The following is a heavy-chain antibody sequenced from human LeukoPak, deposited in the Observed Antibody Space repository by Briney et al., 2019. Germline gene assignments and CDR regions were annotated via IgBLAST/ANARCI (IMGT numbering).Heavy chain of an antibody. J-gene: IGHJ5*02. D-gene: IGHD2-2*01. CDR2: IKQDGSEK. CDR1: GFTFSSYS. Sequence: PGGSLRLSCAASGFTFSSYSMSWVRQAPGKGLEWVANIKQDGSEKYYVDSVKGRFTISRDNAKNSLYLQMNSLRAEDTAVYYCARDPTVVVPAANGPQQGWFDPWGQGTLVTVSS. V-gene: IGHV3-7*01. CDR3: ARDPTVVVPAANGPQQGWFDP.